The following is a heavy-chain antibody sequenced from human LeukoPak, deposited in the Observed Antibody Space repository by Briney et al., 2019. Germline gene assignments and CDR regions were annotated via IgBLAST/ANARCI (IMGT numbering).Heavy chain of an antibody. V-gene: IGHV4-34*01. J-gene: IGHJ4*02. Sequence: SETLPLTCAGYGGSLSGYYWRWIRQPPGKGLEWIGEINHSGSSNRNPSRMSRGTISVDTSQNQFYLMLRSVTAADTAVYYCARPGERLLLGYFDYWGQGTLVTVSS. D-gene: IGHD3-22*01. CDR1: GGSLSGYY. CDR2: INHSGSS. CDR3: ARPGERLLLGYFDY.